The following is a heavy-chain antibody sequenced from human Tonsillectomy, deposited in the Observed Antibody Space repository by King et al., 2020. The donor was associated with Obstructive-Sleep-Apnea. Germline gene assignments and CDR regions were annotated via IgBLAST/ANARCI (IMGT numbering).Heavy chain of an antibody. CDR2: IRSKSNSYAK. D-gene: IGHD2-15*01. CDR3: TRDLPGDILI. CDR1: GFTFSGSA. Sequence: VQLVESGGGLVQPGGSLKLSCAASGFTFSGSAMHWVRQASGKGLEWFGRIRSKSNSYAKTNAALVKGRFTISRDDSKNTAYVQMNSLKTEDTAVYYCTRDLPGDILIWGQGTMVTVSS. J-gene: IGHJ3*02. V-gene: IGHV3-73*02.